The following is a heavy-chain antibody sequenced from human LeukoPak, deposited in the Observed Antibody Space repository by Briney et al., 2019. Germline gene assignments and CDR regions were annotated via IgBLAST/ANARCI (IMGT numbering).Heavy chain of an antibody. CDR3: ARAKEGVAGFFDY. Sequence: SETLSLTCSFSGGSISSYYRSWIRQSPGKGLEWIGYIYYTGSTSFNPSLKSRVTISVDTSKNQLSLELSSLTAADTAVYYCARAKEGVAGFFDYWGQGTLVTVSS. V-gene: IGHV4-59*01. J-gene: IGHJ4*02. D-gene: IGHD6-19*01. CDR2: IYYTGST. CDR1: GGSISSYY.